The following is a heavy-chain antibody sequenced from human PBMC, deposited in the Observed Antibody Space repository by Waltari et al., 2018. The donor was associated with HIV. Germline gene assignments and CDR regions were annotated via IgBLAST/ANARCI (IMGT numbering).Heavy chain of an antibody. CDR3: SGQPAPDSTWFQIYFDY. CDR1: HFSISSGHY. Sequence: QVQLQESGPGLVKPSDTLSLTCAVSHFSISSGHYWGWIRQSPGQGLGWIGSVFHSGRTFYKPFFRRRVSNSVDTSKTPFHLKVTSVAAANPAVDFWSGQPAPDSTWFQIYFDYWGQGTVVTVSS. D-gene: IGHD6-13*01. CDR2: VFHSGRT. V-gene: IGHV4-38-2*01. J-gene: IGHJ4*02.